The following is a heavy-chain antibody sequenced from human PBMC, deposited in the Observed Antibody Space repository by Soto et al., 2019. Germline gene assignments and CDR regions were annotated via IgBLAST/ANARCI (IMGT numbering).Heavy chain of an antibody. J-gene: IGHJ4*02. CDR2: IRSKANSYAT. V-gene: IGHV3-73*01. CDR3: AKDSGPQYYDFWSGYYVDTYVDY. D-gene: IGHD3-3*01. Sequence: GGSLRLSCAASGFTFSGSAMHWVRQASGKGLEWVGRIRSKANSYATAYAASVKGRFTISRDNSKNTLYLQMNSLRAEDTAVYYCAKDSGPQYYDFWSGYYVDTYVDYWGQGTLVTVSS. CDR1: GFTFSGSA.